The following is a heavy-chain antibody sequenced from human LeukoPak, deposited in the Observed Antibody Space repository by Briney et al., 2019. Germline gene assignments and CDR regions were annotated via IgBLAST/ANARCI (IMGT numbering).Heavy chain of an antibody. CDR2: IYSGGNT. J-gene: IGHJ4*02. D-gene: IGHD3-22*01. CDR3: ARAGLVSSGQHPHDY. V-gene: IGHV3-66*02. Sequence: GGSLRLTCAASGFTVSGNYMSWVRQAPGKGLEWVSVIYSGGNTYYADSVKGRFTISRDNSKNTLYLQMNSLRAEDTAVYYCARAGLVSSGQHPHDYWGQGTLGTVSS. CDR1: GFTVSGNY.